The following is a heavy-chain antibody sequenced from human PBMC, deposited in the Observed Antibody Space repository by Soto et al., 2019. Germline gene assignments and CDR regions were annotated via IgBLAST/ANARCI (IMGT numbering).Heavy chain of an antibody. CDR3: AKDSGGTLDFDI. V-gene: IGHV3-23*01. J-gene: IGHJ3*02. Sequence: PGGSLRLSCAASGFTFSSYAMSWVRQAPGKGLEWVSAISGSGGSTYYADSVKGRSTISRDNSKNTLYLQMNSLRAEDTAVYYCAKDSGGTLDFDIWGQGTMVTVSS. D-gene: IGHD2-15*01. CDR1: GFTFSSYA. CDR2: ISGSGGST.